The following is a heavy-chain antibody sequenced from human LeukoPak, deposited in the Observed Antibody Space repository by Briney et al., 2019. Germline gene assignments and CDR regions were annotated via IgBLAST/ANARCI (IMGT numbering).Heavy chain of an antibody. D-gene: IGHD4-23*01. V-gene: IGHV4-4*07. Sequence: SETLSLTCTVPGGSINSYYWSWIRQPAGKGLEWIGRIYSSESTNYNPSLKSRVAMSVDTSKNQFTLKRTSVTAADTAVYYCARGGKATVVTMWGQGILVTVSS. CDR3: ARGGKATVVTM. J-gene: IGHJ4*02. CDR2: IYSSEST. CDR1: GGSINSYY.